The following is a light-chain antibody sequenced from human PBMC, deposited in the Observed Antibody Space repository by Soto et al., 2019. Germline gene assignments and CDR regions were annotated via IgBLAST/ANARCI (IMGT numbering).Light chain of an antibody. V-gene: IGLV2-8*01. CDR3: SSFAGANIWV. CDR1: ATDVGGYEY. J-gene: IGLJ3*02. Sequence: QSALTQPPSASGSPGQSVTISCTGSATDVGGYEYVSWYQQHPGKPPHLIIFEVNKRPSGVPNRFSGSKSGNTASLTVSVRQADEDASYYCSSFAGANIWVFGGGTQLTVL. CDR2: EVN.